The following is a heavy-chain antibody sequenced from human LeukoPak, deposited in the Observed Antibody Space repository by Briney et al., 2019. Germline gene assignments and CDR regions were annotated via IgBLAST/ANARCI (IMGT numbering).Heavy chain of an antibody. V-gene: IGHV4-4*02. CDR2: IYHSGST. Sequence: SETLSLTCAVSGASISSSNWWSWVRQPPGKGLEWIGEIYHSGSTNYNPSLKSRVTISVDTSKNQFSLKLSSVTAADTAVYYCARGGDYGGNSEAVDYWGQGTLVTVSS. D-gene: IGHD4-23*01. CDR1: GASISSSNW. J-gene: IGHJ4*02. CDR3: ARGGDYGGNSEAVDY.